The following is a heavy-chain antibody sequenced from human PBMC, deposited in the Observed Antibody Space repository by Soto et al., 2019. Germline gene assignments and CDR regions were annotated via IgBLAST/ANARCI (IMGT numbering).Heavy chain of an antibody. CDR1: GYSFTSYW. J-gene: IGHJ4*02. V-gene: IGHV5-10-1*01. CDR3: ARSGNYRLDC. CDR2: IDPSDSYT. Sequence: GESLKISCKGSGYSFTSYWISWVRQMPGKGLEWMGRIDPSDSYTNYSPSFQGHVTISADKSISTAYLQWGSLKASDTAMYYCARSGNYRLDCWGQGTLVTVSS. D-gene: IGHD1-26*01.